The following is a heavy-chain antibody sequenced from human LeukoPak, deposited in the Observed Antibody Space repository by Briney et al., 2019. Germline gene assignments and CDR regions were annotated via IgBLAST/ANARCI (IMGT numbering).Heavy chain of an antibody. J-gene: IGHJ4*02. Sequence: ASVKVSCKASGGTFSSYAISWVRQAPGQGLEWMGGIIPIFGTANYAQKFQGRVTITADGSTSTAYMELSSLRSEDTTVYYCAGGYSSSWYLYYFDYWGQGTLVTVSS. CDR2: IIPIFGTA. CDR1: GGTFSSYA. CDR3: AGGYSSSWYLYYFDY. V-gene: IGHV1-69*01. D-gene: IGHD6-13*01.